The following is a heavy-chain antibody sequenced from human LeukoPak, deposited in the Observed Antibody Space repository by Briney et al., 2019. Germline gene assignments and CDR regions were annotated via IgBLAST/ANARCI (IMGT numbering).Heavy chain of an antibody. CDR2: IRNHGSQK. V-gene: IGHV3-30*02. CDR1: GFDFSGFG. Sequence: GGSLRLSCEASGFDFSGFGMHWVRQAPGKGLEWVAFIRNHGSQKWYAGSVKGRFTISRDNSKNSLYLQMNSLRTEDTALYYCAKDPREGVFDYWGQGTLVTVSS. D-gene: IGHD1-26*01. CDR3: AKDPREGVFDY. J-gene: IGHJ4*02.